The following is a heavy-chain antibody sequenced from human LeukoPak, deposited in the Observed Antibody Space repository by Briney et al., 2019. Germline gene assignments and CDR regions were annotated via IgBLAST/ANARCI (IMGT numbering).Heavy chain of an antibody. V-gene: IGHV1-46*01. CDR3: ARTSTSGSPFDY. CDR1: GYTFFSYY. CDR2: IHPSGGDT. Sequence: GSVKVSCKTSGYTFFSYYIHWVRQAPGQGLEWVAMIHPSGGDTNYAQKFQGRVTVTMDTSTSTVHMELSSLTSNDTAVFYCARTSTSGSPFDYWGQGTLVTVSS. D-gene: IGHD1-26*01. J-gene: IGHJ4*02.